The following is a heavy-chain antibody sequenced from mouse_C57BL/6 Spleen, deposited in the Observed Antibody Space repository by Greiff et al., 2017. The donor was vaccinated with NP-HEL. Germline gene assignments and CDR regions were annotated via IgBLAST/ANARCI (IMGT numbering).Heavy chain of an antibody. Sequence: QVQLQQPGAELVKPGASVKLSCKASGYTFTSYWMQWVKQRPGQGLEWIGETDPSDSYTNYNQKFKGKATLTVDTSSSTAYMQLSSLTSEDSAVYYCARKMVTTTGHFDYWGQGTTLTVSS. V-gene: IGHV1-50*01. J-gene: IGHJ2*01. CDR1: GYTFTSYW. CDR3: ARKMVTTTGHFDY. CDR2: TDPSDSYT. D-gene: IGHD2-2*01.